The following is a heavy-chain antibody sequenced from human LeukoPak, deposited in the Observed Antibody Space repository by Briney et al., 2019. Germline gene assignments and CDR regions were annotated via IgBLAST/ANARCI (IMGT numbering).Heavy chain of an antibody. CDR3: ARHVADILNGFDP. D-gene: IGHD3-9*01. Sequence: SETLSLTCTVSGGSISSYYWSWLRQPPGKGLEWIGYIYTSGSTNYNPSLKSRVTISVDTSKNQFSLKLSSVTAADTAVYYCARHVADILNGFDPWGQGTLVTVSS. CDR2: IYTSGST. V-gene: IGHV4-4*09. J-gene: IGHJ5*02. CDR1: GGSISSYY.